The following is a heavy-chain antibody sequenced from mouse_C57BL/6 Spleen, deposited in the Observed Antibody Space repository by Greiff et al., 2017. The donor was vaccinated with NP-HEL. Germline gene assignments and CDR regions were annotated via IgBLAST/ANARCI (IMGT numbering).Heavy chain of an antibody. CDR1: GYTFTSYG. Sequence: VQLQQSGAELARPGASVKLSCKASGYTFTSYGISWVKQRTGQGLEWIGEIYPRSGNTYYNEKFKGKATLTADKSSSTAYMELRSLTSEDSAVYFCARHDERAMDYWGQGTSVTVSS. CDR3: ARHDERAMDY. CDR2: IYPRSGNT. V-gene: IGHV1-81*01. J-gene: IGHJ4*01. D-gene: IGHD2-12*01.